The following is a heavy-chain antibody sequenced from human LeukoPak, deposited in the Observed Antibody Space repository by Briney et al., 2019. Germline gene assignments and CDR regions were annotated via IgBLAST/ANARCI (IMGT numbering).Heavy chain of an antibody. CDR1: SGSISSNSYY. V-gene: IGHV4-39*07. CDR3: SRESGAFCPFGY. J-gene: IGHJ4*02. Sequence: SETLSLTCTVSSGSISSNSYYWAWIRQPPGKGLEWIGSINYSGSTYYNPSLNGRVTMSLDGSRNQLSLTLTSVTAADTAIYYCSRESGAFCPFGYWGQGTLVIVPP. D-gene: IGHD1-26*01. CDR2: INYSGST.